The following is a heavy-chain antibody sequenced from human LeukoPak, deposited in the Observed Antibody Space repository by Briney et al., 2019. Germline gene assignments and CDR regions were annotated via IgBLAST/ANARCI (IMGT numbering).Heavy chain of an antibody. CDR2: IYPGDSDT. Sequence: GESLKISCQGFGYSFTTYWIGWVRQMPGKGLEWMGIIYPGDSDTRYSPSFQGQVTISADKSISTAYLQWSSLKASDTAMYYCARQLRVNAFDIWGQGTMVTVSS. D-gene: IGHD3-3*01. CDR1: GYSFTTYW. V-gene: IGHV5-51*01. CDR3: ARQLRVNAFDI. J-gene: IGHJ3*02.